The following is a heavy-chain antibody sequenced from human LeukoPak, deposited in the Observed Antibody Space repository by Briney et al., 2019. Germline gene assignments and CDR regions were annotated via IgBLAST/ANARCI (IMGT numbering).Heavy chain of an antibody. V-gene: IGHV1-18*01. CDR3: ASISRSSGWYSVPGDY. J-gene: IGHJ4*02. CDR2: ISAYNGNT. CDR1: GYTFTSYG. Sequence: ASVKVSCKASGYTFTSYGISWVRQAPGQGLEWMGWISAYNGNTNYAQKLQGRVTMTTDTSTSTAYMELRSLRSDDTAVYYCASISRSSGWYSVPGDYWGQGTLVTVSS. D-gene: IGHD6-19*01.